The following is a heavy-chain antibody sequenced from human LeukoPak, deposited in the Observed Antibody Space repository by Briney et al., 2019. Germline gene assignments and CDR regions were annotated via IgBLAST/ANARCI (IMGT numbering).Heavy chain of an antibody. D-gene: IGHD3-3*01. V-gene: IGHV3-9*03. J-gene: IGHJ6*03. Sequence: GGSLRLSCAASGFSFDDYAMHWVRQAPGKGLEWVSGISWNSGSIGYADSVKGRFTISRDNAKNSLYLQMNSLRAEDMALYYCAKDIGVVPFYMDVWGKGTTVTVSS. CDR3: AKDIGVVPFYMDV. CDR1: GFSFDDYA. CDR2: ISWNSGSI.